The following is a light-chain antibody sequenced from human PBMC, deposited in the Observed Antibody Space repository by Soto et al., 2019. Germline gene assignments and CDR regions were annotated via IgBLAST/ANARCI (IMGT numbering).Light chain of an antibody. V-gene: IGKV3-11*01. Sequence: EIVLTQSPATLSLSPGERVTLSCRASQSVRNYLAWYQQRPGQAPRLLIYDASNRATGIPARFSGSGSGTDFTLTISSLEPEDFAVYYCQQRSNWPITFGQGTRLEIK. CDR3: QQRSNWPIT. CDR1: QSVRNY. J-gene: IGKJ5*01. CDR2: DAS.